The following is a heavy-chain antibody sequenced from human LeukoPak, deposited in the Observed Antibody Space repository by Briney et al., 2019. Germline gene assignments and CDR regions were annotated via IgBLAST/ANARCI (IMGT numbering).Heavy chain of an antibody. CDR1: GFTFSSYS. CDR3: ARCLWSSSRYMDS. Sequence: GGSLRLSCAASGFTFSSYSMNWVRQAPGKGLEWVSSISSSSSYIYYADSVKGRFTISRDNTKSSLYLQMTSLTVEDTAIYYCARCLWSSSRYMDSWGQGTLVTVSA. CDR2: ISSSSSYI. V-gene: IGHV3-21*01. D-gene: IGHD3-3*01. J-gene: IGHJ5*01.